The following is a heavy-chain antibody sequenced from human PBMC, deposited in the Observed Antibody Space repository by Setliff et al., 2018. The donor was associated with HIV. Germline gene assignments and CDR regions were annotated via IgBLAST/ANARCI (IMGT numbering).Heavy chain of an antibody. D-gene: IGHD4-17*01. J-gene: IGHJ4*02. Sequence: ESLKISCKASGYNFTNYWIDWVRQMPGKGLEWMGVIYPGDSDTRYSPSFQGQVTISVDKSINTAYLQWSSLKASDTAMYYCARSQYDYGDNLYFDYWGQGTLVTVSS. V-gene: IGHV5-51*01. CDR1: GYNFTNYW. CDR2: IYPGDSDT. CDR3: ARSQYDYGDNLYFDY.